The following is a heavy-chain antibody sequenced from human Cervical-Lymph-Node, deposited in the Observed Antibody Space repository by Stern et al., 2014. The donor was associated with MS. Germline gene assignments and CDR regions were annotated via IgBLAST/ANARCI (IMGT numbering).Heavy chain of an antibody. CDR1: GGTFSTER. V-gene: IGHV1-69*01. D-gene: IGHD5-12*01. CDR2: IIPIFGPA. Sequence: VQLVESGSVAKKPGSSVKVSCKVSGGTFSTERISWVRQAPGQVLSWMGSIIPIFGPADYARQFQDRVTIIADESTSEVHMELSSLRSEDTGVYYCARLGSGYDSSYLDFWGQGSLVTVSS. CDR3: ARLGSGYDSSYLDF. J-gene: IGHJ4*02.